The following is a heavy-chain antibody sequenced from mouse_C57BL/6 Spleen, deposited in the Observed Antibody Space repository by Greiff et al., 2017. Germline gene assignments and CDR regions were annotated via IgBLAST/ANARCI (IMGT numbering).Heavy chain of an antibody. CDR3: ASTRPYYYAMDY. D-gene: IGHD3-2*02. V-gene: IGHV3-6*01. J-gene: IGHJ4*01. CDR2: ISYDGSN. CDR1: GYSITSGYY. Sequence: EVKLQESGPGLVKPSQSLSLTCSVTGYSITSGYYWNWIRQFPGNKLEWMGYISYDGSNNYNPSLKNRISITRDTSKNQFFLKLNSVTTEDTATYYCASTRPYYYAMDYWGQGTSVTVSS.